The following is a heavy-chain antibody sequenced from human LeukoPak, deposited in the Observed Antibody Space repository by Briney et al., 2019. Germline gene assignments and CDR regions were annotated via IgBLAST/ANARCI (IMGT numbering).Heavy chain of an antibody. D-gene: IGHD3-10*01. V-gene: IGHV3-23*01. CDR3: AKKGSPGYYYCYMDV. J-gene: IGHJ6*03. Sequence: GGSLRLSCAASGFTFSIYAMSWVRQAPGKGLEWVSTISGSGASTYYADSVKGRFTISRDNSQNTLYLQMNSLRVEDTAVYYCAKKGSPGYYYCYMDVWGKGTTVTVSS. CDR2: ISGSGAST. CDR1: GFTFSIYA.